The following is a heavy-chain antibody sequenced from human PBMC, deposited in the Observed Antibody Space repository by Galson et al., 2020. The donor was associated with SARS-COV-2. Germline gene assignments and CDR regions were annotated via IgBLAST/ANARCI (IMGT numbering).Heavy chain of an antibody. D-gene: IGHD3-10*01. V-gene: IGHV4-59*08. CDR2: VSYNGET. CDR1: GGSISSSY. CDR3: ARHLKVPVGFGELFPGGACDI. Sequence: TLSLTCAVTGGSISSSYWSWIRPHPGKGLEWPGYVSYNGETDYNPSFESRVTISADTSTNQFHLKVRSVTAADTAVYFCARHLKVPVGFGELFPGGACDIWGQWKWVTV. J-gene: IGHJ3*02.